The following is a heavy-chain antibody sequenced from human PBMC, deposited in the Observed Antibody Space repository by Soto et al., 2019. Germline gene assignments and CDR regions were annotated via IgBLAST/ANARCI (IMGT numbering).Heavy chain of an antibody. V-gene: IGHV3-7*01. Sequence: GGSLRLSCAASRFTFSSYWMSWVRQAPGKGLEWVANIKQDGSEKYYVDSVKGRFTISRDNAKNSLYLQMNSLRAEDTAVYYCAREGTVYYYYGMDVWG. CDR3: AREGTVYYYYGMDV. CDR1: RFTFSSYW. J-gene: IGHJ6*02. CDR2: IKQDGSEK. D-gene: IGHD1-1*01.